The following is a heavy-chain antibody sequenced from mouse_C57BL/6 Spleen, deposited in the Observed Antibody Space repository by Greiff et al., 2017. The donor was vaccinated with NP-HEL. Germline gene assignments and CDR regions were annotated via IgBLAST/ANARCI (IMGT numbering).Heavy chain of an antibody. V-gene: IGHV1-50*01. CDR1: GYTFTSYW. CDR3: ARSGTVVADFDY. J-gene: IGHJ2*01. D-gene: IGHD1-1*01. Sequence: VQLQQPGAELVKPGASVKLSCKASGYTFTSYWMQWVKQRPGQGLEWIGEIDPSDSYTNHNQKFKGKATLTVDTSSSTAYMQLSSLTSEDSAVYYCARSGTVVADFDYWGQGTTLTVSS. CDR2: IDPSDSYT.